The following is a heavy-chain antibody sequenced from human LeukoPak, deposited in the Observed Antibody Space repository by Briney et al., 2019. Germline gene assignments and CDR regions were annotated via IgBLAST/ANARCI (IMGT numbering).Heavy chain of an antibody. CDR3: ARDYRQWLVPYYYGMDV. V-gene: IGHV1-3*01. CDR1: GYTFTSYA. J-gene: IGHJ6*02. D-gene: IGHD6-19*01. Sequence: ASVKVSCKASGYTFTSYAMHWVRQAPGQRLEWMGWINAGNGNTKYSQKFQGRVTITRDTSASTAYMELSSLRSEDTAVYYCARDYRQWLVPYYYGMDVWGQGTTVTVS. CDR2: INAGNGNT.